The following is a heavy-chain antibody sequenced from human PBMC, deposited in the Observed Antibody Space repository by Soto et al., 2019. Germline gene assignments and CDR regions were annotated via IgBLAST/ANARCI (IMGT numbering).Heavy chain of an antibody. V-gene: IGHV6-1*01. CDR1: GDSVSSNSAA. J-gene: IGHJ5*02. CDR3: AKMSRRHCSSTSCYGHVNGFDP. CDR2: TYYRSKWYN. Sequence: PSQTLSLTCAISGDSVSSNSAAWNWIRQSPSRGLEWLGRTYYRSKWYNDYAVSVKSRITINPDTSKNQFSLQLNSVTPEDTAVYYCAKMSRRHCSSTSCYGHVNGFDPWGQGTLVTGSS. D-gene: IGHD2-2*01.